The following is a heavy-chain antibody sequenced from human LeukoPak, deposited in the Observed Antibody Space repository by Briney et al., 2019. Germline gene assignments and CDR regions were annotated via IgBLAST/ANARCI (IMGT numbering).Heavy chain of an antibody. V-gene: IGHV3-53*01. Sequence: GGSLRLSCAASGFTVSSNYMSWVRQAPGKGLEWVSVIYSGGSTYYADSVKGRFTISRDNSKNTLYLQMNSLRAEDTAVYYCAREGLRRSGWYGYFDYWGQGTLVTVSS. CDR2: IYSGGST. J-gene: IGHJ4*02. D-gene: IGHD6-19*01. CDR1: GFTVSSNY. CDR3: AREGLRRSGWYGYFDY.